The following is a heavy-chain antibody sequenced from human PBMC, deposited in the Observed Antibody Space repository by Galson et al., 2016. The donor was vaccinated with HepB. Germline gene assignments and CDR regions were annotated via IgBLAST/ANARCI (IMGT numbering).Heavy chain of an antibody. Sequence: SLRLSCAASGFIFSNYWMHWVRQVPGKGLVWVSRLKTDGSSTGYAESVKGRFTISRANAKDTLYLQMNSLRAEDTAVYYCVRGGYGDSYYYFGMDVWGQGTTVVVSS. V-gene: IGHV3-74*01. CDR2: LKTDGSST. CDR3: VRGGYGDSYYYFGMDV. CDR1: GFIFSNYW. J-gene: IGHJ6*02. D-gene: IGHD4-17*01.